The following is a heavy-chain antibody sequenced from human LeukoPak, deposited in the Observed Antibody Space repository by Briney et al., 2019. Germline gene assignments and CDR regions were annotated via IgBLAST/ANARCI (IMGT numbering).Heavy chain of an antibody. Sequence: ASVKVSCKASGYTFTGYYMHWVRQAPGQGLEWMGWINPNSGGTNYAQKFQGRVTMTRDTSISTAYMELSRLRSDDTAVHYCARDATYSSGWYIDPWGQGTLVTVSS. J-gene: IGHJ5*02. V-gene: IGHV1-2*02. D-gene: IGHD6-19*01. CDR3: ARDATYSSGWYIDP. CDR1: GYTFTGYY. CDR2: INPNSGGT.